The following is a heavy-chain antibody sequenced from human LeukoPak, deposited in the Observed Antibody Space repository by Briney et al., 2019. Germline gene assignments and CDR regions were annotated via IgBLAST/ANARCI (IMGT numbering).Heavy chain of an antibody. CDR1: GFTFGSYD. D-gene: IGHD3/OR15-3a*01. Sequence: GRSLRLSCAASGFTFGSYDMHWVRQAPGKGLEWVAVIWYDGSNKYYADSVKGRFTISRDISKNTLYLQMNSLRAEDTAVYYCARHKDWTFDYWGQGTLSTVSS. CDR2: IWYDGSNK. CDR3: ARHKDWTFDY. V-gene: IGHV3-33*01. J-gene: IGHJ4*02.